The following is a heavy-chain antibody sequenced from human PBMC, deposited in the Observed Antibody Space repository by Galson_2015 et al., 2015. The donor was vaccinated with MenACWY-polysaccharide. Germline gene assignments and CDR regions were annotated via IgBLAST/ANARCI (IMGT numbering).Heavy chain of an antibody. J-gene: IGHJ4*02. Sequence: TLSLTCSVSGGSISSGDYYWRWIRQHAGEGLEWIGRIYTSGSTNYNPSLKSRVTISVDTSKNQFSLKLSSVTAADTAVYYCAREGYSSGWHYFDYWGQGTPVTVSS. CDR1: GGSISSGDYY. D-gene: IGHD6-25*01. CDR3: AREGYSSGWHYFDY. CDR2: IYTSGST. V-gene: IGHV4-61*02.